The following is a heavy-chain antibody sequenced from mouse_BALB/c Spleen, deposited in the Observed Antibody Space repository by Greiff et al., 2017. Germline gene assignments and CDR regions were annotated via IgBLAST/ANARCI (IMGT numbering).Heavy chain of an antibody. CDR3: ATKIPGVITTELAMDY. CDR2: IWSGGST. J-gene: IGHJ4*01. Sequence: QVQLQQSGPGLVQPSQSLSITCTVSGFSLTSYGVHWVRQSPGKGLEWLGVIWSGGSTDYNAAFISRLSISKDNSKSQVFFKMNSLQANDTAIYYCATKIPGVITTELAMDYWGQGTSVTVSS. D-gene: IGHD1-1*01. V-gene: IGHV2-2*02. CDR1: GFSLTSYG.